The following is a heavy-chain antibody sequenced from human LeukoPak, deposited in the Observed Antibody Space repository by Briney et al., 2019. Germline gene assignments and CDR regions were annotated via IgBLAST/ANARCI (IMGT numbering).Heavy chain of an antibody. V-gene: IGHV4-34*01. CDR3: ASGYSYGYCYYYGMDV. CDR1: GGSFSGYY. J-gene: IGHJ6*02. Sequence: SETLSLTCAVYGGSFSGYYWSWIRQPPGKGLEWIGEINHSGSTNYNPSLKSRVTISVDTSKNQFSLKLSSVTAADTAVYYCASGYSYGYCYYYGMDVWGQGTTVTVSS. CDR2: INHSGST. D-gene: IGHD5-18*01.